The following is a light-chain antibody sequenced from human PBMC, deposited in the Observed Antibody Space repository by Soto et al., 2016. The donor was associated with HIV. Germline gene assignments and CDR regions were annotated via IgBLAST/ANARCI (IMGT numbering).Light chain of an antibody. CDR1: QSISSW. CDR2: KAS. J-gene: IGKJ1*01. Sequence: DIQMTQSPSTLSASVGDRVTITCRASQSISSWVAWYQQKPGKAPNLLIYKASNLESGVPSRFSGGGSGTEFTLTISSLQPDDFATYYCQQYNSYSRWTFGQGTKVEIK. CDR3: QQYNSYSRWT. V-gene: IGKV1-5*03.